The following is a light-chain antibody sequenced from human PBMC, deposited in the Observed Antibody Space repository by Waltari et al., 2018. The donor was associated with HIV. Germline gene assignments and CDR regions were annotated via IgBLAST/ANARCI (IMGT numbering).Light chain of an antibody. Sequence: SYELTQPPSVSVSPGQTASITCSGDKLGDKYACWYQQKPGQSPVLVIYQDSKRPSGFPERFSGSNAGNTATLTISGTQAMDEADYYCQAWDSSTVVFGGGTKLTVL. J-gene: IGLJ2*01. V-gene: IGLV3-1*01. CDR1: KLGDKY. CDR2: QDS. CDR3: QAWDSSTVV.